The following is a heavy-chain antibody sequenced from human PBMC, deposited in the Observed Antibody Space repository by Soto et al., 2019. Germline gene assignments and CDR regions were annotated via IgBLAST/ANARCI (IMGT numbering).Heavy chain of an antibody. Sequence: EVQLVESGGGLIQPGGSLRLSCAASGFTVSSNYMSWVRQAPGKGLEWVSVIYSGGSTYYADSVKGRFTISRDNSKNTLYLXXXSLRAEDTAVYYCARHITMDPLLVYWGQGTLVTVSS. CDR2: IYSGGST. D-gene: IGHD3-10*01. CDR3: ARHITMDPLLVY. J-gene: IGHJ4*02. V-gene: IGHV3-53*01. CDR1: GFTVSSNY.